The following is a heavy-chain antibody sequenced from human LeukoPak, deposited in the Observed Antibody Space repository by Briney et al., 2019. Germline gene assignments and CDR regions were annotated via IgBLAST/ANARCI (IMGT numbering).Heavy chain of an antibody. CDR3: ARATNIAVAGTDTGDSPYFDY. J-gene: IGHJ4*02. Sequence: GGSLRLSCAASGFTFSSYGMHWVRQAPGKGLEWVAVIWYDGSNKYYADSVKGRFTISRDNSKNTLYLQMNSLRAEDTAVYYCARATNIAVAGTDTGDSPYFDYWGQGTLVTVSS. CDR2: IWYDGSNK. D-gene: IGHD6-19*01. V-gene: IGHV3-33*01. CDR1: GFTFSSYG.